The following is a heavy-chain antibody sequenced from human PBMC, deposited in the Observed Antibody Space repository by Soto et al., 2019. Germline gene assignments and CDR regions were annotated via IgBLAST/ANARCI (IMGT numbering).Heavy chain of an antibody. V-gene: IGHV1-18*01. D-gene: IGHD6-13*01. J-gene: IGHJ4*02. CDR2: ISAYNGNT. CDR1: GYTFTSYG. Sequence: ASVKVSCKASGYTFTSYGISWVRQAPGQGLEWMGWISAYNGNTNYAQKPQGRVTMTTDTSTSTAYMELRSLRSDDTAVYYCARLGSGSSWYVSDYWGQGTLVTVSS. CDR3: ARLGSGSSWYVSDY.